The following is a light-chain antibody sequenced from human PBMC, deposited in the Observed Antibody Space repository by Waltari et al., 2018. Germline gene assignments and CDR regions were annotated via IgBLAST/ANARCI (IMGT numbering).Light chain of an antibody. V-gene: IGLV2-11*01. CDR3: CSYTGSYTHVV. Sequence: QSALTQPRSVSGSPGQSVTISCTGTSSDVGGYNHVSWYQQHPGKAPKLMIYDVNKRPSGVPDRFSGSKSGNTASLTISGLQAEDEADYSCCSYTGSYTHVVFGGGTKLTVL. CDR2: DVN. J-gene: IGLJ2*01. CDR1: SSDVGGYNH.